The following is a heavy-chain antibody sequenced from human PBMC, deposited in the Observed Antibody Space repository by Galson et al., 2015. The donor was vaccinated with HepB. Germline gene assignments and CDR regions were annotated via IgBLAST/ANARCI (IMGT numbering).Heavy chain of an antibody. CDR3: TTASYRSNWDGLVESCY. CDR2: SKSKFDGGET. V-gene: IGHV3-15*01. Sequence: SLRLSCAPSGFAFSRAWMSWVRQAPGKGLEWVGRSKSKFDGGETDYAAPVKGRFTISRDDSRNIVYLQMNSLKTEDTGVYYCTTASYRSNWDGLVESCYWGQGTLVSVFS. CDR1: GFAFSRAW. J-gene: IGHJ4*02. D-gene: IGHD1-20*01.